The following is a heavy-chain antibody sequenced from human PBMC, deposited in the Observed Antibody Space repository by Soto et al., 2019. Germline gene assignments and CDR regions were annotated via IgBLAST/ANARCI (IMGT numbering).Heavy chain of an antibody. CDR2: IGPESGAT. J-gene: IGHJ4*02. D-gene: IGHD3-22*01. Sequence: ASVKVSCKASGYTFTGHYIHWVRQAPEQGPEWMGEIGPESGATRYAQRFQGRVTMTRDMSITTVYMELNNLSPEDTAVYYCGRGRSGQIVVFYWGQGIPVTVSS. CDR3: GRGRSGQIVVFY. CDR1: GYTFTGHY. V-gene: IGHV1-2*02.